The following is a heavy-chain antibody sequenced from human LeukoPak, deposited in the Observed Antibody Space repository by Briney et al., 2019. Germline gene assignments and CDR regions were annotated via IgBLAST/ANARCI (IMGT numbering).Heavy chain of an antibody. Sequence: PGGSLRPSCAASGFTFSSHWMSWVRQAPGKGLEWVANIKQDGSEKYYVDSVKGRFTISRDNAKNSLYLQMNSLRAEDTAVYYCAREVQLLWYYYYMDVWGKGTTVTVSS. CDR1: GFTFSSHW. J-gene: IGHJ6*03. V-gene: IGHV3-7*01. CDR2: IKQDGSEK. CDR3: AREVQLLWYYYYMDV. D-gene: IGHD2-2*01.